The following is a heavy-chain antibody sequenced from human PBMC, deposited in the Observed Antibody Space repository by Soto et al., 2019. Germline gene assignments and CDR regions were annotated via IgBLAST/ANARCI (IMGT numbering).Heavy chain of an antibody. D-gene: IGHD6-13*01. Sequence: QVQLLQSGAEVKKPGASVKVSCKASGYTFSNYGVSWVRQAPGQGPEWMGWISGYNGNTIYAQSLQGRVTMTTDTSTSTAYMELRSLRSDDTAVYYCARGGSSWSTEYYQHWGQGTLVIVSS. CDR1: GYTFSNYG. V-gene: IGHV1-18*01. J-gene: IGHJ1*01. CDR3: ARGGSSWSTEYYQH. CDR2: ISGYNGNT.